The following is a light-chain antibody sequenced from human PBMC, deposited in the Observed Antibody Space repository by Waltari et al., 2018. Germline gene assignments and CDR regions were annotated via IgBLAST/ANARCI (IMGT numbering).Light chain of an antibody. J-gene: IGLJ3*02. CDR3: ATWDDSLSGRV. Sequence: QSVLTQPPSTSGTPGQRVTISCSGSTSNIGTNTVTWYQLLPGTAPKTVIFANYHRPSGVPDRSSASKSGTSASLVISGLQSEDEADYFCATWDDSLSGRVFGGGTKVTVL. CDR2: ANY. CDR1: TSNIGTNT. V-gene: IGLV1-44*01.